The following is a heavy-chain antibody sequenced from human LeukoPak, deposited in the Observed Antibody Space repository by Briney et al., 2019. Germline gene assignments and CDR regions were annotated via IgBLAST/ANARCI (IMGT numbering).Heavy chain of an antibody. CDR2: INPNSGGT. V-gene: IGHV1-2*02. CDR3: ARDDWGAMVRGVPHY. J-gene: IGHJ4*02. D-gene: IGHD3-10*01. Sequence: ASVKVSCKASGYTFTGYYMHWVRQAPGQGLEWMGWINPNSGGTNYAQKFQGRVTMTRDTSISTAYMELSRLRSDDTAVYYCARDDWGAMVRGVPHYWGQGTLVTVSS. CDR1: GYTFTGYY.